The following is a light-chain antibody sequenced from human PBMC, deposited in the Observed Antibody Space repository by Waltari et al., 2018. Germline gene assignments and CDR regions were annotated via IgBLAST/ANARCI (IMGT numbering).Light chain of an antibody. CDR1: QGIRND. CDR2: AVS. Sequence: AIQITQSPFSLPASVGDTITITCRARQGIRNDLCWYQQKPGKAPKLRIYAVSNLQSGVPSRFSGSGSGTDFTLTITSLQPEDFAIYYCLQDYSFPWAFGQGTKVEIK. CDR3: LQDYSFPWA. J-gene: IGKJ1*01. V-gene: IGKV1-6*01.